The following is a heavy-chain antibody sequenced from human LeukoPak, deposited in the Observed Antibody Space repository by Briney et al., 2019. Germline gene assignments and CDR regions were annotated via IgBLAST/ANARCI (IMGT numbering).Heavy chain of an antibody. CDR1: GGTFSSYA. Sequence: SVKVSFKASGGTFSSYAISWVRQAPGQGLEWMGRIIPILGIANYAQKFQGRVTITADKSTSTAYMELSSLRSEDTAVYYCASLHYYGSGSYYPLDYWGQGTLVTVSS. CDR3: ASLHYYGSGSYYPLDY. V-gene: IGHV1-69*04. D-gene: IGHD3-10*01. CDR2: IIPILGIA. J-gene: IGHJ4*02.